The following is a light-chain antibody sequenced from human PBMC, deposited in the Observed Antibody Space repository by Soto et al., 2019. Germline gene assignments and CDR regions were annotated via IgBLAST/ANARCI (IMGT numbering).Light chain of an antibody. J-gene: IGLJ7*01. CDR1: SSDVGGYNY. CDR2: DVT. CDR3: RSYTRSGNYV. V-gene: IGLV2-14*03. Sequence: QSALTQPASVSGSPGQSIAISCTGSSSDVGGYNYGSWYQHHPGKAPHLMIYDVTNRPSGVSDRFSGSKSGNTASLTSSGLEAEDEAYYYCRSYTRSGNYVFGAGTQLTVL.